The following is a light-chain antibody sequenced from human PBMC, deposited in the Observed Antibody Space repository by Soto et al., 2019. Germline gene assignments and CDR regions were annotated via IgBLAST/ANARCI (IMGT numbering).Light chain of an antibody. CDR1: QSVSSSY. J-gene: IGKJ5*01. V-gene: IGKV3-20*01. CDR2: GAS. Sequence: EIVLTQSPGTLSLSPGERATLSCRASQSVSSSYLAWYQQKPGQAPRLLIYGASSRATGIPDRFSGSGSGTDFTLTISRLQADDFATYYCQQHNSFSITFGQGTRLEI. CDR3: QQHNSFSIT.